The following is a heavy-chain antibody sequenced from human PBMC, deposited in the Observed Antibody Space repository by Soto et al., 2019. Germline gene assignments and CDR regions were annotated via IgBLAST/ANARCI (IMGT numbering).Heavy chain of an antibody. V-gene: IGHV3-11*01. D-gene: IGHD2-2*01. CDR1: GFTFSDYY. CDR3: ARDGGYCISTSCYVPHPYYYGMDV. CDR2: ISSSGSTI. J-gene: IGHJ6*02. Sequence: GGSLRLSCAASGFTFSDYYMSWIRQAPGKGLEWVSYISSSGSTIYYADSVKGRFTISRDNAKNSLYLQMNSLRAEDTAVYYCARDGGYCISTSCYVPHPYYYGMDVWGQGTTVTVSS.